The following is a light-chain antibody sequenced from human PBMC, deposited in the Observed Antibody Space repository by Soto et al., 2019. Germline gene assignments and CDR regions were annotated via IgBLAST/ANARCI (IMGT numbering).Light chain of an antibody. J-gene: IGLJ2*01. CDR3: CSYADSSTFVV. CDR1: SSDVGKYNF. CDR2: EVS. V-gene: IGLV2-23*02. Sequence: QSVLTQPASVSGSPGQSITISCTGTSSDVGKYNFVSWYQQHPGKAPKLIISEVSKRPSGLSNRFSGSKSGNTASLTISGLQAEDEADYYCCSYADSSTFVVFGGGTQLTVL.